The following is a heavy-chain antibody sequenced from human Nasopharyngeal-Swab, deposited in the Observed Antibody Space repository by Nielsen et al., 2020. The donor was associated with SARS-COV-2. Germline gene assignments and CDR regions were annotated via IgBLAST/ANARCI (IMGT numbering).Heavy chain of an antibody. CDR1: GFTFSSYG. D-gene: IGHD3-16*01. CDR3: ARGGGPFSKTYFDY. Sequence: GGSLRLPCAASGFTFSSYGMHWVRQAPGKGLEWVAVIWYDGSNKYYADSVKGRFTISRDNSKNTLYLQMNSLTAEDTAVYYCARGGGPFSKTYFDYWGQGTLVTVSS. J-gene: IGHJ4*02. V-gene: IGHV3-33*01. CDR2: IWYDGSNK.